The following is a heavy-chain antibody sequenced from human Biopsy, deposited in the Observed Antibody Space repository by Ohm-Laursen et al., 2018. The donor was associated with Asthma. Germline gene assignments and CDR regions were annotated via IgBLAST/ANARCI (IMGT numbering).Heavy chain of an antibody. CDR1: GYPFTDYY. CDR3: ARIKIRIGAGTDRYFDL. J-gene: IGHJ2*01. D-gene: IGHD3-16*01. CDR2: IDPNSGGT. Sequence: ASVKVSCKAPGYPFTDYYVHWVRQAPGQGLEWMGRIDPNSGGTNYAQKFLGRVTMTRDTSVNTAFMVLSRPRSDDTAVYYCARIKIRIGAGTDRYFDLWGRGTLVTVSS. V-gene: IGHV1-2*06.